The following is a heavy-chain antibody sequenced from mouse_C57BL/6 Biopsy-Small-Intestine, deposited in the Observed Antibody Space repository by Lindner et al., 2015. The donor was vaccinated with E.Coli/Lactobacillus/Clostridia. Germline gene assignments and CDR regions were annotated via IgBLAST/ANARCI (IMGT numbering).Heavy chain of an antibody. V-gene: IGHV1S29*02. J-gene: IGHJ4*01. CDR1: GYTLTEFS. D-gene: IGHD1-1*01. CDR2: FDPEDGET. Sequence: SVKVSCKVSGYTLTEFSMHWVRQAPGKGLEWMGTFDPEDGETVYAQKFQGRVTLTEDTSTDTAYMELSSLRSEDTALYYCATRISYYYDSSGNYYSTWGQGTLVTVSS. CDR3: ATRISYYYDSSGNYYST.